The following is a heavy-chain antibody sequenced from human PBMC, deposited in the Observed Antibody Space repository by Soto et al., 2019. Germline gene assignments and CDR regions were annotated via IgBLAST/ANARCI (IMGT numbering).Heavy chain of an antibody. CDR1: GVTVSSYG. Sequence: GSLGLSCAASGVTVSSYGMTLVRQAPGKGLEWVSSISSSSSYIYYADSVKGRFTISRDNAKNSLYLQMNSLRAEDTAVYYCASGPTAAGSYYYYGMDVWGQGTTVTVSS. J-gene: IGHJ6*02. V-gene: IGHV3-21*01. D-gene: IGHD6-13*01. CDR2: ISSSSSYI. CDR3: ASGPTAAGSYYYYGMDV.